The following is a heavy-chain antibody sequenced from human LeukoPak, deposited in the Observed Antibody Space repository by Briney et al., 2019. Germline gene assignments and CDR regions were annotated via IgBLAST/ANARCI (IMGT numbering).Heavy chain of an antibody. D-gene: IGHD5-12*01. Sequence: GGSLRLSCAASGFTFSSYPMSWVRQAPGKGLEWVSYITTINSHIYYGDSVKGRFTISRDNAKNSLYLQMNSLRAEDTAVYYCARERVTTTAFDIWGRGTMATFSS. CDR1: GFTFSSYP. V-gene: IGHV3-21*01. CDR3: ARERVTTTAFDI. CDR2: ITTINSHI. J-gene: IGHJ3*02.